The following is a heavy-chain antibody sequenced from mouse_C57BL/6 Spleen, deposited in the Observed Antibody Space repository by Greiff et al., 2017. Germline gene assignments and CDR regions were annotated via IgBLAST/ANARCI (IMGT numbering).Heavy chain of an antibody. Sequence: QVQLQQPGAELVKPGASVKVSCKASGYTFTSYWMHWVKQRPGQGLEWIGRIHPSDSDTNYNQKFKGKATFTVDKSSSPAYMQLSSLTSEDSAVYYCAIGIYYDFVWCAYWGQGTLVTVSA. V-gene: IGHV1-74*01. CDR3: AIGIYYDFVWCAY. J-gene: IGHJ3*01. CDR1: GYTFTSYW. D-gene: IGHD2-4*01. CDR2: IHPSDSDT.